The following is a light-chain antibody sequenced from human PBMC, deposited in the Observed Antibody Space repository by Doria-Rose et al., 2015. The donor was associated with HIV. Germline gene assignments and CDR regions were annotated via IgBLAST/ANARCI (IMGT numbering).Light chain of an antibody. CDR3: HQYGTSWT. J-gene: IGKJ1*01. Sequence: TQSPGTLSLSPGERATLSCRASQSFSSTYLAWYQQKPGQAPSLLIYDGSTRATGIPDRFSASGSGTDFTLTMIRLEPEDLALYYCHQYGTSWTFGQGTKVEI. CDR2: DGS. V-gene: IGKV3-20*01. CDR1: QSFSSTY.